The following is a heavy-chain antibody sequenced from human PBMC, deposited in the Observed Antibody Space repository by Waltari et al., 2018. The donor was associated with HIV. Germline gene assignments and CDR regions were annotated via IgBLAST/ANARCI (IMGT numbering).Heavy chain of an antibody. CDR3: SRLPRYYYYGLDV. D-gene: IGHD3-16*01. CDR1: GGSMFDYY. V-gene: IGHV4-59*01. J-gene: IGHJ6*02. Sequence: QVQLEQSGPRLLKASETLSLTCNISGGSMFDYYWNWIRQAPGKGLEWLGYVLNNGTGDYRPSLKCRVTIAVDMSQRQVSLHLASVTAAETAVYFCSRLPRYYYYGLDVWGQGTAVAVYS. CDR2: VLNNGTG.